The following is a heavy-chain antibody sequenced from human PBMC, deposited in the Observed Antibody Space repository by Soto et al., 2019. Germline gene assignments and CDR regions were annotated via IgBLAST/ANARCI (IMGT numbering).Heavy chain of an antibody. CDR2: IDTSGTKI. J-gene: IGHJ4*02. D-gene: IGHD3-9*01. CDR1: GYTFSDYY. CDR3: ASHYHMLSGYLTPVDY. V-gene: IGHV3-11*01. Sequence: QVQLVESGGDLVKPGGSLRLSCAASGYTFSDYYMSWIRQAPGKGLEWISYIDTSGTKIYYADSVKGRFTITRDNAKNALYLEINTLRDAATAVYYCASHYHMLSGYLTPVDYWGPGTLVTVSS.